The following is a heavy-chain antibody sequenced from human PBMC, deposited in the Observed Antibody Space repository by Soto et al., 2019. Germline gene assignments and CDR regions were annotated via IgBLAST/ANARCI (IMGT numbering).Heavy chain of an antibody. CDR1: GFTVSSNY. CDR2: TYNSGST. V-gene: IGHV3-66*03. Sequence: PGGSLRLSCAASGFTVSSNYMNWVRQAPGRGLEWVSVTYNSGSTYYADSVKGRFTISRDNSKNTLYLQMNSLRAEDTAVYYCARGGDGEWPRNDYWGQGTLVTVSS. D-gene: IGHD2-21*02. J-gene: IGHJ4*02. CDR3: ARGGDGEWPRNDY.